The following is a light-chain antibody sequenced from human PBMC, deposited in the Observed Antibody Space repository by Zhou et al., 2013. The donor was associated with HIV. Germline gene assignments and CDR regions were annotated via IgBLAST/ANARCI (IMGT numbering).Light chain of an antibody. J-gene: IGKJ4*01. CDR1: QGIGSA. CDR2: DAS. Sequence: IQMTQSPSSVSASVGDRVTITCRASQGIGSALAWYHQKSGKTPELLMFDASTLQSGVPSRFSGSGSGTDFTLTISSLQPEDFATYYCQQFDTFPLTFGGGTKVEIK. CDR3: QQFDTFPLT. V-gene: IGKV1-13*02.